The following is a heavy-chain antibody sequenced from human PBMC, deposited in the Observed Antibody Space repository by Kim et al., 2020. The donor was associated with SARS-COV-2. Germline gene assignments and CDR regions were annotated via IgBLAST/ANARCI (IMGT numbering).Heavy chain of an antibody. CDR1: GYTFTSYG. D-gene: IGHD2-15*01. CDR3: ARYNIVELKTGKHYYYGMDV. Sequence: ASVKVSCKASGYTFTSYGISWVRQAPGQGLEWMGWISAYNGNTNYAQKLQGRVTMTTDTSTSTAYMELRSLRSDDTAVYYCARYNIVELKTGKHYYYGMDVWGQGTTVTVSS. V-gene: IGHV1-18*01. J-gene: IGHJ6*02. CDR2: ISAYNGNT.